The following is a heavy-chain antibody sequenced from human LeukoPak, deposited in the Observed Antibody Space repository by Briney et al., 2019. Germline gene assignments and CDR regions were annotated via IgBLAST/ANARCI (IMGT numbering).Heavy chain of an antibody. D-gene: IGHD2/OR15-2a*01. V-gene: IGHV4-4*02. CDR3: AKNSPLSASDI. Sequence: SETLSLTCAVSGGSISSTNWWSWVRQPPEKELEWIGEIYHSGSTNYNPSLKSRVTMSIDKSKNQFSLRLTSVTAADTAVYYCAKNSPLSASDIWGQGTMVTVSS. J-gene: IGHJ3*02. CDR1: GGSISSTNW. CDR2: IYHSGST.